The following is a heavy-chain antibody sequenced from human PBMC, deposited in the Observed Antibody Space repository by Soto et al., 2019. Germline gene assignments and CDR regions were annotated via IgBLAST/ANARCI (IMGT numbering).Heavy chain of an antibody. V-gene: IGHV4-61*01. J-gene: IGHJ6*02. CDR2: IYYSGIT. D-gene: IGHD1-26*01. CDR1: GDSVGNGPYY. Sequence: QVRLQESGPGLVKPSETLSLSCLVSGDSVGNGPYYWSWIRQSPGEGLEWIAYIYYSGITNVNPSLESRVNIAIDMSKNQFFLELRSVTAADAAVYFCARVGSSCHSGGCYYYYGLGVWGQGTTVAISS. CDR3: ARVGSSCHSGGCYYYYGLGV.